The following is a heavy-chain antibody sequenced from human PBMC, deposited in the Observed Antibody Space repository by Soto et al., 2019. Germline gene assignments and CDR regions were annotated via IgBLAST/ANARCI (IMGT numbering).Heavy chain of an antibody. CDR1: GGSISSGYY. Sequence: SETLSLTCSVSGGSISSGYYWTWIRQHPGKGLEWIGHIYYSGNTYYNPSLKSRVTISVDTSKNQFSLKLSSVTAADTAVYYCASTDYVAYYMDVWGQGTTVTVSS. CDR2: IYYSGNT. V-gene: IGHV4-31*03. CDR3: ASTDYVAYYMDV. J-gene: IGHJ6*03. D-gene: IGHD3-10*02.